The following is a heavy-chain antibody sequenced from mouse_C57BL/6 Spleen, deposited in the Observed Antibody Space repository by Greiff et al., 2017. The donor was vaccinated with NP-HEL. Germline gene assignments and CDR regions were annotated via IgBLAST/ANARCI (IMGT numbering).Heavy chain of an antibody. J-gene: IGHJ1*03. CDR2: ISSGSSTI. Sequence: EVHLVESGGGLVKPGGSLKLSCAASGFTFSDYGMHWVRQAPEKGLEWVAYISSGSSTIYYADTVKGRFTISRDNAKNTLFLQMTSLRSEDTAMYYCARKHYYGSPYWYFDVWGTGTTVTVSS. CDR1: GFTFSDYG. CDR3: ARKHYYGSPYWYFDV. D-gene: IGHD1-1*01. V-gene: IGHV5-17*01.